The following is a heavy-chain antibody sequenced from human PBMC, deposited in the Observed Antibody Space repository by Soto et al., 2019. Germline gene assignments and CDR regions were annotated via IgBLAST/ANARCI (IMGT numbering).Heavy chain of an antibody. V-gene: IGHV3-74*01. CDR2: IDRDGYSS. D-gene: IGHD4-17*01. CDR3: ARQPIGTVTPDY. CDR1: GFSLSNYW. J-gene: IGHJ4*02. Sequence: EVQLVESGGGVVQPGGSLRLSCAASGFSLSNYWMHWVRQVPGGGLVWVSRIDRDGYSSTYAEPMKGRFTISRDNAKNTLYLQINSLRAEDTAVYYCARQPIGTVTPDYWGQGTLVTVSS.